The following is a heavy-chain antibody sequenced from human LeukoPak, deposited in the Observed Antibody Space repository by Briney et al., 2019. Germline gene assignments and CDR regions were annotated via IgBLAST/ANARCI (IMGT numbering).Heavy chain of an antibody. Sequence: GGSRRLSCTASGFTFGDYAMSWVRQAPGKGLEWVGCIRGKAYGGTTEYAASVKGRFTISRDDSKSIAYLQINSLKTEDTAVYYCSRIRGTAYYFDYWGQGTLVTVSS. CDR1: GFTFGDYA. V-gene: IGHV3-49*04. CDR2: IRGKAYGGTT. D-gene: IGHD3/OR15-3a*01. J-gene: IGHJ4*02. CDR3: SRIRGTAYYFDY.